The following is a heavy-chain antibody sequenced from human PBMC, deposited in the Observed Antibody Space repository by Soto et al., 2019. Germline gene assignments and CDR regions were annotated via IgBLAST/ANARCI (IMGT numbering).Heavy chain of an antibody. J-gene: IGHJ5*02. CDR1: GGTFSSYA. V-gene: IGHV1-69*13. D-gene: IGHD6-13*01. CDR2: IIPIFGTA. CDR3: ARALVVAAANYWFDP. Sequence: SVKVSCKASGGTFSSYAISWVRQAPGQGLEWMGGIIPIFGTANYAQKFQGRVTITADESTSTAYMELSSLRSEDTAVYYCARALVVAAANYWFDPWGQGTLVTVSS.